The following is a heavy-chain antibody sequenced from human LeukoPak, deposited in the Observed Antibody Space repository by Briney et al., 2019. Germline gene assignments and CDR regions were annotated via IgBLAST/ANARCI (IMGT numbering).Heavy chain of an antibody. CDR3: ARASSWAGGPLDY. J-gene: IGHJ4*02. CDR2: ISSSGSTI. V-gene: IGHV3-48*03. Sequence: GGSLRLSCAASGFTFSSYEMNWVRQAPGKGLEWVSYISSSGSTIYYADSVKGRFTISRDNAKNSLYLQMNSLRAEDTAVYYCARASSWAGGPLDYWGQGTLVTVSS. D-gene: IGHD6-13*01. CDR1: GFTFSSYE.